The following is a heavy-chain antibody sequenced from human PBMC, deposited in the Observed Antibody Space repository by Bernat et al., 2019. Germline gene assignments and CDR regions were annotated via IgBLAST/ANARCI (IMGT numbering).Heavy chain of an antibody. CDR2: IYDSGFT. D-gene: IGHD6-19*01. Sequence: QVQLQESGPGLVKPSETLSLTCTVSGGSISSYYWSWIRQSPGKGLEWIGYIYDSGFTNYNPSLKSRVTISVDTSKNQFSLKLSSGTAADTAVYYCARRYSNGWCFDYWGQGTLVSVSS. V-gene: IGHV4-59*08. J-gene: IGHJ4*02. CDR3: ARRYSNGWCFDY. CDR1: GGSISSYY.